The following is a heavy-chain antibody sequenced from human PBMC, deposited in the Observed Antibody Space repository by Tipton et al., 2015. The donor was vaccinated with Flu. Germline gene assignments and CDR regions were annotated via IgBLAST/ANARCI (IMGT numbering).Heavy chain of an antibody. CDR1: GFTFSDYR. CDR2: ISSSSSYI. V-gene: IGHV3-21*01. Sequence: SLRLSCAASGFTFSDYRVNWVRQAPGKGLEWVSSISSSSSYIYYADSVKGRFTISRDNAKNSLYLQMNSLRAEDTGVYYCARAFDGFDIWGQGTMVTVPS. J-gene: IGHJ3*02. CDR3: ARAFDGFDI.